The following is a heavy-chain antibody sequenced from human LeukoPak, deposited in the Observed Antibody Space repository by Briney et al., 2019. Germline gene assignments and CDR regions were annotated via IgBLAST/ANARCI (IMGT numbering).Heavy chain of an antibody. Sequence: GGSLRLSCAASGFTFSSYNLNWVRQASGKGLEWVSYISGSSNTIYYADSVKGRFTISRDNAKNSLYLQMNSLRAEDTAVYYCARRHLDSAGWTIDYWGQGTLVTVSS. D-gene: IGHD3-9*01. CDR2: ISGSSNTI. J-gene: IGHJ4*02. CDR1: GFTFSSYN. CDR3: ARRHLDSAGWTIDY. V-gene: IGHV3-48*01.